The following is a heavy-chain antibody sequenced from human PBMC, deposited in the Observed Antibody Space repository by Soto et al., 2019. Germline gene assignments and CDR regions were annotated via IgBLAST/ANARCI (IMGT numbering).Heavy chain of an antibody. D-gene: IGHD6-13*01. V-gene: IGHV4-39*01. CDR3: ARQPGSSLNWFDP. J-gene: IGHJ5*02. Sequence: SETLSLTCTVSGGSISSSSYYWSWIRQPPGKGLEWIGSIYYSGSTYYNPSLKSRVTISVDTSKNQFSLKLSSVTAADTAVYYCARQPGSSLNWFDPWGQGTLVTVS. CDR2: IYYSGST. CDR1: GGSISSSSYY.